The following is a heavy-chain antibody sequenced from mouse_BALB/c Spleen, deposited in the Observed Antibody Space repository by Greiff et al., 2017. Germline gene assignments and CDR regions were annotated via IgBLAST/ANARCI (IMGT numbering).Heavy chain of an antibody. CDR2: FYPGSGSI. CDR1: GYTFTEYI. CDR3: ARHEDNYGSSYGFAY. Sequence: QVHVKQSGAELVKPGASVKLSCTASGYTFTEYIIHWVKQRSGQGLEWIGWFYPGSGSIKYNEKFKDKATLTADKSSSTVYMELSRLTSEDSAVYFCARHEDNYGSSYGFAYWGQGTLVTVSA. V-gene: IGHV1-62-2*01. J-gene: IGHJ3*01. D-gene: IGHD1-1*01.